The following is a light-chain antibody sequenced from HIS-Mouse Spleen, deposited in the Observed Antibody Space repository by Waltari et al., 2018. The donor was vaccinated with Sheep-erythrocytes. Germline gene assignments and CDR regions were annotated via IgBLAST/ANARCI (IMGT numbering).Light chain of an antibody. J-gene: IGKJ4*01. V-gene: IGKV4-1*01. CDR1: QSVLYSSNNKNY. CDR2: WAL. CDR3: QQYYSTPLT. Sequence: DIVMTQSPDSLAVSLGERATINCKSSQSVLYSSNNKNYLAWYQQKPGQPPKLLIYWALTRESGVPDRFSGSGSGTEFTLTISSLQAEDVAVYYCQQYYSTPLTFGGGTKVEIK.